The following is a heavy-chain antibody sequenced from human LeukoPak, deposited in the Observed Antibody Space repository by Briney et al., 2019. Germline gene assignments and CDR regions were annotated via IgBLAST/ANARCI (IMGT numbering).Heavy chain of an antibody. CDR3: AKGLAVAGPGRYYFDY. D-gene: IGHD6-19*01. Sequence: GGSLRLSCAASGFTFSSYAMSWVRQAPGKGLKWVSVISGSGGSTYYADSVKGRFTISRDNSKNTLYLQTNSLRAEDTAVYYCAKGLAVAGPGRYYFDYWGQGTLVTVSS. V-gene: IGHV3-23*01. CDR2: ISGSGGST. CDR1: GFTFSSYA. J-gene: IGHJ4*02.